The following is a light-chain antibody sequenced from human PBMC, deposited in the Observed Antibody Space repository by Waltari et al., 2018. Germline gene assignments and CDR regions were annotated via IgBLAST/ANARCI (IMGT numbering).Light chain of an antibody. J-gene: IGKJ4*01. V-gene: IGKV1-NL1*01. Sequence: IQMTQSPSSLSASVGDRVTITCRASQDISNAVAWYQQKVGRAPKLLIYATSKLERGFPARFSGRASGTTYRLTIDSLQSDDSAIDFCQQYFSVPLTFGGGSKIEI. CDR1: QDISNA. CDR3: QQYFSVPLT. CDR2: ATS.